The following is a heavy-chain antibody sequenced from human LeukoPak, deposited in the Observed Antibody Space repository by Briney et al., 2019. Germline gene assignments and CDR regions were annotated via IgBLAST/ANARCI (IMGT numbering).Heavy chain of an antibody. D-gene: IGHD5-18*01. J-gene: IGHJ4*02. CDR3: ARLRGYIYGYPY. CDR1: GFTFSTYW. CDR2: IHSDGNFT. Sequence: PGGSLKLSCAASGFTFSTYWMHWVRQAPGEGLVWVARIHSDGNFTNYADSVKGRFTISRDNAKNTLYLQMNTLRAEDTAVYYCARLRGYIYGYPYWGQGTLVTVSS. V-gene: IGHV3-74*01.